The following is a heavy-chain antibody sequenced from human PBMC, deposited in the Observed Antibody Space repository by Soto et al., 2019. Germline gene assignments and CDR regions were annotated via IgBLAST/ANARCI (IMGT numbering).Heavy chain of an antibody. D-gene: IGHD3-16*01. CDR1: VNSITSGYY. V-gene: IGHV4-38-2*01. J-gene: IGHJ4*02. CDR2: IYHNRNS. CDR3: ARAVRGLRQGFDY. Sequence: PSETLSLTCAVPVNSITSGYYWGWIRQPPGKGLEWIGTIYHNRNSYYNPSLKSRVSLSVDKSKNQLSLRVSHVTAADTAVYYCARAVRGLRQGFDYWGQGTLVPVSS.